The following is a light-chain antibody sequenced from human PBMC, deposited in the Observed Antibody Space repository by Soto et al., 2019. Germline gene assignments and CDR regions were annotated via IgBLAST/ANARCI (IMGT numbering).Light chain of an antibody. J-gene: IGLJ2*01. Sequence: LTQPPSASGTPGQRVTISCSGSSSNIGSNTVNWYQQLPETAPKLLIYSNNQRPSGVPDRVSGSKSGTSASLAISGLQSEDEDDYYCAAWDDSLSGVVFGGGTKLTVL. CDR1: SSNIGSNT. CDR2: SNN. CDR3: AAWDDSLSGVV. V-gene: IGLV1-44*01.